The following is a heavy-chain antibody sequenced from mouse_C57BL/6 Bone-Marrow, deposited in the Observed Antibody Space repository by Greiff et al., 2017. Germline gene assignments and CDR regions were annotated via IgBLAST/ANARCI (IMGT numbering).Heavy chain of an antibody. CDR1: GFNIKDDY. J-gene: IGHJ1*03. Sequence: VQLQQSGAELVRPGASVKLSCTASGFNIKDDYMHWVKQRPEQGLEWIGWIDPENGDTEYASKFQGKATITADTSSTTAYLQLSSLTSEDTAVYYCTDPIYDGYYFDVWGTGTTVTVSS. CDR3: TDPIYDGYYFDV. CDR2: IDPENGDT. D-gene: IGHD2-3*01. V-gene: IGHV14-4*01.